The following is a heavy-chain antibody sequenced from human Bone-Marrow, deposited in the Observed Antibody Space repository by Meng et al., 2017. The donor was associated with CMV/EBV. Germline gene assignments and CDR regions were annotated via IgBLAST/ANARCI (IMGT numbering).Heavy chain of an antibody. D-gene: IGHD3-3*01. Sequence: SVKVSCKASGGTFSSYAISWVRQAPGQGLEWMGGIIPIFGTANYAQKFQGRVTITTDESTSTAYMELSSLRSEDTAVYYCARDTRAITIFGVVNNYYYYGMDVWGQGTTVTASS. V-gene: IGHV1-69*05. CDR2: IIPIFGTA. CDR1: GGTFSSYA. J-gene: IGHJ6*02. CDR3: ARDTRAITIFGVVNNYYYYGMDV.